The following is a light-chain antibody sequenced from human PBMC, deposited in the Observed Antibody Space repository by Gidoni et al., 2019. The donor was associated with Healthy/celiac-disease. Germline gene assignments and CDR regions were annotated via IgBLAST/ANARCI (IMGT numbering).Light chain of an antibody. CDR3: QQYNSYSPYT. J-gene: IGKJ2*01. V-gene: IGKV1-5*03. CDR1: QSISSW. Sequence: DIQMTQSPSTLSASVGDRVTITCRSSQSISSWLAWYQQKPGKAPKRLIYKASSLESGVPSRFSGSGSGTGFTLTICILQPDDFATYYFQQYNSYSPYTFGQGTKLEIK. CDR2: KAS.